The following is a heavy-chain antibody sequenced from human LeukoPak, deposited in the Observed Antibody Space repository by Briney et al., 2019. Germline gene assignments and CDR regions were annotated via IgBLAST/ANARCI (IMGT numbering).Heavy chain of an antibody. Sequence: PGGSLRLSCAASGFTFTNARMSWVRQAPGKGLEWVGRVTSKTEGGTANYSAPVKGRFTISRDDSKNILYLQMSSLETEDTSVYYCATVGNWNPRSYWGQGTLVTVSS. J-gene: IGHJ4*02. V-gene: IGHV3-15*01. CDR1: GFTFTNAR. CDR3: ATVGNWNPRSY. D-gene: IGHD1-20*01. CDR2: VTSKTEGGTA.